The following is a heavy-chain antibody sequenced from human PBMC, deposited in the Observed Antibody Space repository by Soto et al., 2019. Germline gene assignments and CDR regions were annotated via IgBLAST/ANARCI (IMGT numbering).Heavy chain of an antibody. V-gene: IGHV3-33*01. J-gene: IGHJ6*02. Sequence: GGSLRLSCAASGFTFSSYGMHWVRQAPGKGLEWVAVIWYDGSNKYYADSVKGRFTISRDNSKNTLYLQMNSLRAEDTAVYYCARDGVAARARVNYYYYGMDVWGQGTTVTVSS. D-gene: IGHD6-6*01. CDR1: GFTFSSYG. CDR2: IWYDGSNK. CDR3: ARDGVAARARVNYYYYGMDV.